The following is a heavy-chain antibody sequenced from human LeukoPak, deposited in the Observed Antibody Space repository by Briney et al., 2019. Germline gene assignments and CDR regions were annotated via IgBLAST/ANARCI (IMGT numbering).Heavy chain of an antibody. CDR3: GRGSVLVPAAIPDY. CDR2: INSDGSST. D-gene: IGHD2-2*01. J-gene: IGHJ4*02. Sequence: GSLRLSCAASGFTFSNYWMHWVRQAPGKGLVWVSRINSDGSSTTYADSVKGRFTISRDNAKNTLYLQMNSLRAEDTAVYYCGRGSVLVPAAIPDYWGQGTLVTVSS. V-gene: IGHV3-74*03. CDR1: GFTFSNYW.